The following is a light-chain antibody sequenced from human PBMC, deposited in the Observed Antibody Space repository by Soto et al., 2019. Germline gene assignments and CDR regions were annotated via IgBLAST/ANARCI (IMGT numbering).Light chain of an antibody. Sequence: EIVMTHSPATLSVSPCERATLSFSASQSVSSNLAWYQQKPGQAPRLLIYGASNRATGIPDRFSGSGSGTDFTLTISRLEPEDFAVYYCQQYVSSPRVTFGQGTRLEIK. CDR2: GAS. J-gene: IGKJ5*01. CDR3: QQYVSSPRVT. CDR1: QSVSSN. V-gene: IGKV3-20*01.